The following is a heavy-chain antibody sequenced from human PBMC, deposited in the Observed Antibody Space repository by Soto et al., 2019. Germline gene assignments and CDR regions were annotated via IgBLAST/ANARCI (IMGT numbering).Heavy chain of an antibody. D-gene: IGHD3-9*01. CDR2: ISGSGGST. CDR3: AKGVNYDILTGSIFDY. CDR1: GFTFSSYA. Sequence: GGSLRLSCAASGFTFSSYAMSWVRQAPGKGLEWVSAISGSGGSTYYADSVKGRFTISRDNSKNTLYLKMNSLRAEDTALYYCAKGVNYDILTGSIFDYWGQGTLVTVSS. V-gene: IGHV3-23*01. J-gene: IGHJ4*02.